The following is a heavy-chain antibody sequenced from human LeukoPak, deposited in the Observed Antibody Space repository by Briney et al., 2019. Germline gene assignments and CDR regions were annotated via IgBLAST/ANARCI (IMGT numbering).Heavy chain of an antibody. D-gene: IGHD3-22*01. CDR2: INPNSGGT. Sequence: ASVKVSCKASGYTFTDYYIHWVRQAPGQGLEWMGWINPNSGGTNYAQKFQGRVAMTRDTSISTAYMELSRLRYDDTAVYYCARRYYDSSGVTGGDWGQGTLVTVSS. CDR3: ARRYYDSSGVTGGD. J-gene: IGHJ4*02. V-gene: IGHV1-2*02. CDR1: GYTFTDYY.